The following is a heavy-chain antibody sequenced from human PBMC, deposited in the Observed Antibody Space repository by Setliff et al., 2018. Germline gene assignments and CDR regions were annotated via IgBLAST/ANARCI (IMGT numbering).Heavy chain of an antibody. CDR2: IIPIFGTA. V-gene: IGHV1-69*13. D-gene: IGHD2-2*01. CDR1: GGTFSSYA. CDR3: ARDSRGLVPAAMEGSYYYYGMDV. Sequence: GASVKVSCKASGGTFSSYAISWVRQAPGQGLEWMGGIIPIFGTANYARKFQGRVTITADESTSTAYMELSSLRSEDTAVYYCARDSRGLVPAAMEGSYYYYGMDVWGQGTTVTVSS. J-gene: IGHJ6*02.